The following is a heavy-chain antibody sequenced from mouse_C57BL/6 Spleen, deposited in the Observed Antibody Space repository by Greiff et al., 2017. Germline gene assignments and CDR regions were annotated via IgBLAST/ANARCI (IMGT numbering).Heavy chain of an antibody. CDR2: IDPSDSYT. CDR1: GYTFTSYW. D-gene: IGHD4-1*01. V-gene: IGHV1-69*01. CDR3: ARSSNGDDAMDY. Sequence: QVQLQQPGAELVMPGASVKLSCTASGYTFTSYWMHWVKQRPGQGLEWIGEIDPSDSYTNYNQKFKGKSTLTVDKSSSTAYMQLSSLTSEDSAVYYCARSSNGDDAMDYWGQGTSVTVSS. J-gene: IGHJ4*01.